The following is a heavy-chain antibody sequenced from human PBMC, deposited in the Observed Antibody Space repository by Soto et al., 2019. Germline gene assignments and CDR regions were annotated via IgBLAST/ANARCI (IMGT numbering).Heavy chain of an antibody. CDR2: TYYRSKWYN. Sequence: SQTLSLTCAISGDSVSSNSAAWNWIRQSPSRGLEWLGRTYYRSKWYNDYAVPVKSRITINPDTSKNQFSLQLNSVTPEDTAVYYCARGWAARLYYYYGMDVWGQGTTVTVSS. CDR3: ARGWAARLYYYYGMDV. V-gene: IGHV6-1*01. D-gene: IGHD6-6*01. CDR1: GDSVSSNSAA. J-gene: IGHJ6*02.